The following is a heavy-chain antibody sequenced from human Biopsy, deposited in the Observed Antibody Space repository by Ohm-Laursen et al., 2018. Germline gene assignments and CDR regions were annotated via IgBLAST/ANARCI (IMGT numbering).Heavy chain of an antibody. CDR3: ARGATGGELLVIPPFLDS. J-gene: IGHJ5*01. CDR2: ISHDGSDK. CDR1: RFDFRSHG. V-gene: IGHV3-30*03. Sequence: RSLRLSCAASRFDFRSHGMHWVRQAPGKGLEWVAVISHDGSDKYYADSVKGRFTISRDNSGNTLFLQMNSLRLEDTAVYWGARGATGGELLVIPPFLDSWGHGTLVTVSS. D-gene: IGHD1-26*01.